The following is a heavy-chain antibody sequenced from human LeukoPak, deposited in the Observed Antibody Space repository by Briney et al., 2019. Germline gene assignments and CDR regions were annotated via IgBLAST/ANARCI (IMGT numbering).Heavy chain of an antibody. J-gene: IGHJ6*02. CDR2: ISAYNGNT. V-gene: IGHV1-18*01. Sequence: ASVKVSCKASGYTFTSYGISWVRQAPGQGLEWMGWISAYNGNTYFAQNLQGRVTMTTDTSTSTAYMELRSLRSDDTAVYYCARDEYSGYDSQNYYYYYGMDVWGQGTTVTVSS. CDR1: GYTFTSYG. CDR3: ARDEYSGYDSQNYYYYYGMDV. D-gene: IGHD5-12*01.